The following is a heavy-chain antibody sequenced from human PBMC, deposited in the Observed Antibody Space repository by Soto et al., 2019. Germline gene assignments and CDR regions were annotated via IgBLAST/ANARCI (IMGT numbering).Heavy chain of an antibody. V-gene: IGHV4-31*03. CDR2: IYYSGST. D-gene: IGHD5-12*01. CDR1: SGSIGRRGYY. J-gene: IGHJ4*02. Sequence: SETLSLTCTVPSGSIGRRGYYWSWIRQLPGKGLEWIGYIYYSGSTYYNPSLKSRLMMAVDTSKNQFSLRLSSVTAADTAVYYCARVVASNRYFDYWGQG. CDR3: ARVVASNRYFDY.